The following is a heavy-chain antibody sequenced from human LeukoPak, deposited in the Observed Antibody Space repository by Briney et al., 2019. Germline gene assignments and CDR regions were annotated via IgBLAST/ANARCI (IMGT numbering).Heavy chain of an antibody. J-gene: IGHJ4*02. Sequence: NSSETLSLTCTVSGGSISSGDYYWSWIRQPPGKGLEWIGYIYYSGSTYYNPSLKSRVTISVDTSKNQFSLKLSSVTAADTAVYYCARSDTGNYYDSSGYYYVAPYYFDYWGQGTLVTVSS. CDR1: GGSISSGDYY. CDR2: IYYSGST. CDR3: ARSDTGNYYDSSGYYYVAPYYFDY. D-gene: IGHD3-22*01. V-gene: IGHV4-30-4*01.